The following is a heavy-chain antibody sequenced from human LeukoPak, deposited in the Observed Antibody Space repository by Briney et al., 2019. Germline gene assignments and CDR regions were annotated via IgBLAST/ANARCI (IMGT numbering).Heavy chain of an antibody. V-gene: IGHV3-23*01. J-gene: IGHJ4*02. CDR1: GFTFSDYA. CDR3: ARDYPGDSMLWEDYFDY. Sequence: GGSLRLSCAASGFTFSDYAMSWVRQAPGKGLEWVSSISESRDDTDNADSVKGRFTISRDNSNNTLYPQMHSLRAEDTAVYYCARDYPGDSMLWEDYFDYWGQGTLVTVSS. D-gene: IGHD3-10*02. CDR2: ISESRDDT.